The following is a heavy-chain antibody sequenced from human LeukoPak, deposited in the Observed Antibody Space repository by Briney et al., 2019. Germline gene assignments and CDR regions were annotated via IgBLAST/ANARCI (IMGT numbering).Heavy chain of an antibody. CDR2: IYYSGST. D-gene: IGHD5-12*01. Sequence: PSQTLSLTCTVSGGSIRSGDYYWSWIRQHPGEGLEWIGYIYYSGSTYYSPSLKSRLTISVDTSKNQFSLKLSSVTAADTAVYYCARDFSAYGHFDYWGQGTLVTVSS. CDR3: ARDFSAYGHFDY. V-gene: IGHV4-31*03. J-gene: IGHJ4*02. CDR1: GGSIRSGDYY.